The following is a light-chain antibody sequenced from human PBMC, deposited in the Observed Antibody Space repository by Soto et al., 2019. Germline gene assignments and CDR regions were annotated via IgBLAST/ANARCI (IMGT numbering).Light chain of an antibody. V-gene: IGKV1-39*01. CDR3: QQSYSTTWT. CDR2: AAP. Sequence: DIQMTQSPSSLSASVGDRVTITCRASQSISSYLNWYQQKPGKAPKLLIYAAPSLQSGVPSRFSGSGSETDFTLTISSLQPEDFATYSCQQSYSTTWTFGQGTKVDIK. J-gene: IGKJ1*01. CDR1: QSISSY.